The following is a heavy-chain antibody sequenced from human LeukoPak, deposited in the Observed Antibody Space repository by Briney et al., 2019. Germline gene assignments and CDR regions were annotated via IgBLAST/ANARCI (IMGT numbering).Heavy chain of an antibody. V-gene: IGHV3-48*03. CDR1: GFTFSSYE. CDR2: ISSSGSTI. D-gene: IGHD3-10*01. CDR3: ASSLGFGELEYYYYMDV. J-gene: IGHJ6*03. Sequence: GGSLRLSCAASGFTFSSYEMNWVRQAPGKGLEWVSYISSSGSTIYYADSVKGRFTISRDNAKNSLYLQMNSLRAEDTAVYYCASSLGFGELEYYYYMDVWGKGTTVTISS.